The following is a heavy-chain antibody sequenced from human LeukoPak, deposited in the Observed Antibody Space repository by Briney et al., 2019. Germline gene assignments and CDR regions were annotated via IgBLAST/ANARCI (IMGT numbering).Heavy chain of an antibody. J-gene: IGHJ4*02. CDR2: VVGNGGTT. V-gene: IGHV3-64*01. Sequence: GGSLRLSCEASGFTFTTYTIHWVRQPPGKGLEYVSAVVGNGGTTYYANSVKGRFTISRDNSKNTVYLQLGSLRAEDTAMYYCARERAYYYFDYWGQGALVTVSS. CDR3: ARERAYYYFDY. CDR1: GFTFTTYT. D-gene: IGHD1-26*01.